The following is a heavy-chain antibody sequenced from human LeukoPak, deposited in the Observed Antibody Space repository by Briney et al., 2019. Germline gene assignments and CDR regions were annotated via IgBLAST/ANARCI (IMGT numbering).Heavy chain of an antibody. Sequence: GESLKISCQVSGYTFTDYWIGWVRHVSGKGLEWMGIIFPGDSDTKYSPSFQGHVTISVDKSISTAYLQWSSLKASDTAMYYCAKQHDYGDCFDYWGQGTLVTVSS. CDR2: IFPGDSDT. CDR3: AKQHDYGDCFDY. V-gene: IGHV5-51*01. J-gene: IGHJ4*02. D-gene: IGHD4-17*01. CDR1: GYTFTDYW.